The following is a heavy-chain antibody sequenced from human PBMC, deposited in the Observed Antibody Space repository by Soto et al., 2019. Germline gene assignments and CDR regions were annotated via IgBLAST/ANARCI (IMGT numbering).Heavy chain of an antibody. D-gene: IGHD5-12*01. CDR3: ARERAGYGGGYDYDYGMDV. Sequence: EVQLVETGGGLIQPGGSLRLSCAASGFTVSSNYMRWVRQAPGKGLEWVSVIYSGGSTYYADSVKSRFTISRDNSKNTLYIQIISLSAEDTAVNYCARERAGYGGGYDYDYGMDVWGRGTTVTVSS. CDR1: GFTVSSNY. CDR2: IYSGGST. V-gene: IGHV3-53*02. J-gene: IGHJ6*02.